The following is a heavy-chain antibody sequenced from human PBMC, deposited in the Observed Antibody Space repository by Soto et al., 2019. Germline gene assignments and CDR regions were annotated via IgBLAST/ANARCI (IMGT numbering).Heavy chain of an antibody. J-gene: IGHJ4*02. D-gene: IGHD2-21*02. CDR3: VRSKRRHCGNDCYMFVL. CDR1: ELRFNNVA. CDR2: ISCDGRHK. Sequence: GGSLRLSCAASELRFNNVAMSWVRQAPGKGLEWVALISCDGRHKYYADSVTGRITISRDNSKNILYLQMSALRAEDTAIYDCVRSKRRHCGNDCYMFVLWGQGTLVTFSS. V-gene: IGHV3-30*04.